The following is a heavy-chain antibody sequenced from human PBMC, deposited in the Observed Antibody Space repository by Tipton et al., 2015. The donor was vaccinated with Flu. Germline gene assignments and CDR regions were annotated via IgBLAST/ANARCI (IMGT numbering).Heavy chain of an antibody. V-gene: IGHV4-61*01. CDR2: IYYSGST. CDR1: GGSVSSGSYY. Sequence: TLSLTCTVSGGSVSSGSYYWSWIRQPPGKGLEWIGYIYYSGSTNYNPSLKSRVTISVDTSKNQFSLKLSSVTAADTAVYYCARRPYRYCSGGSCYSFFAFDIWGQGTMVTVSS. CDR3: ARRPYRYCSGGSCYSFFAFDI. D-gene: IGHD2-15*01. J-gene: IGHJ3*02.